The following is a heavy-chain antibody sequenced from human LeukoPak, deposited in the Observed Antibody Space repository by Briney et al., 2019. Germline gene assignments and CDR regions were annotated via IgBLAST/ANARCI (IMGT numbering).Heavy chain of an antibody. CDR1: GFTFSSCG. CDR3: AKDPGRHLWFGELFSPTLYYFDY. Sequence: GGSLRLSCAASGFTFSSCGMHWVRQAPGKGLEWVAFIRYDGSNKYYADSVKGRFTISRDNSKNTLYLQMNSLRAEDTAVYYCAKDPGRHLWFGELFSPTLYYFDYWGQGTLVTVSS. J-gene: IGHJ4*02. D-gene: IGHD3-10*01. CDR2: IRYDGSNK. V-gene: IGHV3-30*02.